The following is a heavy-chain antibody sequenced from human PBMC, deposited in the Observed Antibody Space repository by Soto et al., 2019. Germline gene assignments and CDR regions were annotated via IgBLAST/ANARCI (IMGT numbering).Heavy chain of an antibody. CDR3: ARALYNNQADYFDY. Sequence: QVHLQESGPGLVKPSQTLSLNCAVSGGSISSGGFHWNWVRQLPGQGLEWIGNIYYSGSTNYNPSLKSRLTISVDTSKNQFSLNLNSVTAADTALYYCARALYNNQADYFDYWGQGTLITVSS. V-gene: IGHV4-31*11. CDR1: GGSISSGGFH. D-gene: IGHD1-1*01. J-gene: IGHJ4*02. CDR2: IYYSGST.